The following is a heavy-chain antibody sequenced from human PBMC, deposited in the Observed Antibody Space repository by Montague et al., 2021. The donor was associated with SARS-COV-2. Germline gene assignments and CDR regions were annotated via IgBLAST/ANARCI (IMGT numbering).Heavy chain of an antibody. Sequence: SLRLSCAASGFTFSSYEMNWVRQAPGKGLEWVSDISSGGGTMYYAGSVKGRFTISRDNAKNSLYLQMNSLRAEDTAVYYCARGNYDCSGNYPAYYFDNWGQGTLVTVSS. D-gene: IGHD3-22*01. CDR3: ARGNYDCSGNYPAYYFDN. V-gene: IGHV3-48*03. J-gene: IGHJ4*02. CDR2: ISSGGGTM. CDR1: GFTFSSYE.